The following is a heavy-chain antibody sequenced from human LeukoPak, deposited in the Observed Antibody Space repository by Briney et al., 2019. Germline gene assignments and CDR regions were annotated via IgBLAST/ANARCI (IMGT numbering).Heavy chain of an antibody. CDR2: IYPGDSDT. CDR3: ARLTPYGDYGESFDY. CDR1: GYSFTSYW. V-gene: IGHV5-51*01. J-gene: IGHJ4*02. Sequence: GESLKISCKGSGYSFTSYWIGWVRPMPGKGLEWMGIIYPGDSDTRYSPPFQGQVTISADKSISTAYLQWSSLKASDTAMYYCARLTPYGDYGESFDYWGQGTLVTVSS. D-gene: IGHD4-17*01.